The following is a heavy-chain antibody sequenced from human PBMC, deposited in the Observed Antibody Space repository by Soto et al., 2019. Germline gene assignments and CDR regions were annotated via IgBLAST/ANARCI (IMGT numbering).Heavy chain of an antibody. J-gene: IGHJ4*02. CDR1: GGGTLSNDG. CDR3: AREVVTETTRGSFDS. CDR2: IIPFFGTP. Sequence: QVHLVQSGADVRKSGSSVRVSCTASGGGTLSNDGISWVRQAPGQGLEWLGRIIPFFGTPDYSQSFQGRLTITADASTGTVYMDLRSLKSDYTAVYYCAREVVTETTRGSFDSWGQGTLVTVSS. D-gene: IGHD2-21*02. V-gene: IGHV1-69*01.